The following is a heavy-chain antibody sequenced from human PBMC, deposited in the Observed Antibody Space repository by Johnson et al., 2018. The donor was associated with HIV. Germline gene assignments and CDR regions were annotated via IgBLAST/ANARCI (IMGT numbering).Heavy chain of an antibody. V-gene: IGHV3-20*04. CDR2: IKWNGGST. CDR3: ARVMSSGYFFDAFDI. CDR1: GFTFSSYG. Sequence: VQLVESGGGLVKPGGSLRLSCAASGFTFSSYGMHWVRQVPGKGLEWVSGIKWNGGSTGYADSVKGRFTIYRDNAKNSLYLQMGSLRAEDTALYYCARVMSSGYFFDAFDIWGQGTMVTVSS. D-gene: IGHD3-22*01. J-gene: IGHJ3*02.